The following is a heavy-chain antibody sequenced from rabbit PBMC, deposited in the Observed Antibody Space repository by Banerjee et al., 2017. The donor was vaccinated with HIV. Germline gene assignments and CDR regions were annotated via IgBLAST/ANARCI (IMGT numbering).Heavy chain of an antibody. J-gene: IGHJ4*01. CDR2: IYTGSSGST. CDR3: ARLDDDYGDYYFTL. CDR1: GFSLSSSYS. V-gene: IGHV1S40*01. Sequence: QSLEESGGDLVKPGASLTLTCTASGFSLSSSYSMCWVRQAPGKGLEWIACIYTGSSGSTYYASWAKGRFTISKTSSTTVTLQMTSLTAADTATYFCARLDDDYGDYYFTLWGPGTLVTVS. D-gene: IGHD2-1*01.